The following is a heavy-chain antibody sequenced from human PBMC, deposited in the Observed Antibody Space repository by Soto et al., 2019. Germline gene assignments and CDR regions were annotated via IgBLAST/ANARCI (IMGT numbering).Heavy chain of an antibody. J-gene: IGHJ5*02. V-gene: IGHV1-18*01. CDR1: GYTFTSYG. CDR3: GRDLGSRYGDYVYWFDP. Sequence: ASVKVSCKASGYTFTSYGISWVRQAPGQGLEWMGWISAYNGNTNYAQKLQGRVTMTTDTSTSTAYMELRSLRSDDTAVYYCGRDLGSRYGDYVYWFDPWGQGTLVTVSS. CDR2: ISAYNGNT. D-gene: IGHD4-17*01.